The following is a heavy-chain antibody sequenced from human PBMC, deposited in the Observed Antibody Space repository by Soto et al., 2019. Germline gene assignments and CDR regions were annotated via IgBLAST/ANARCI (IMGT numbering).Heavy chain of an antibody. CDR1: GVSISSYY. Sequence: SETLSLTCTVSGVSISSYYWSWIRQPPGKGLEWIGYIYYSGSTNYNPSLKSRVTISVDTSRNQFSLKLSSVTAADTAVYYCARGPGFDYWGQGTLVTVSS. J-gene: IGHJ4*02. CDR3: ARGPGFDY. V-gene: IGHV4-59*01. CDR2: IYYSGST.